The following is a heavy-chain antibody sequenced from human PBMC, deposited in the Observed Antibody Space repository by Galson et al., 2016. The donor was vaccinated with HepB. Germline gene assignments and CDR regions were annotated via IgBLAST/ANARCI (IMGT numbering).Heavy chain of an antibody. CDR1: GYSFTGYY. D-gene: IGHD6-13*01. CDR3: ARDAGPIAEYFQP. CDR2: INPNSGGT. V-gene: IGHV1-2*02. J-gene: IGHJ1*01. Sequence: SVKVSCKASGYSFTGYYIHWVRQAPGQGLEWMGWINPNSGGTNYAQKFQGRVTMTRDTSISTAYMELSRLRSDDTAVFYCARDAGPIAEYFQPWGQGTLVTVSS.